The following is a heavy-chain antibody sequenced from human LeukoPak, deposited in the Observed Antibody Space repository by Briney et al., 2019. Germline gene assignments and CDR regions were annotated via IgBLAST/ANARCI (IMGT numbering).Heavy chain of an antibody. CDR2: INHSGST. J-gene: IGHJ6*04. D-gene: IGHD5-12*01. CDR3: ARGLGSGYQYYYYGMDV. Sequence: SETLSLTCAVYGGSFSGYHWSWIRQPPGKGLEWIGEINHSGSTNYNPSLKSRVTISVDTSKNQFSLKLSSVTAADTAVYYCARGLGSGYQYYYYGMDVWGKGTTVTVSS. CDR1: GGSFSGYH. V-gene: IGHV4-34*01.